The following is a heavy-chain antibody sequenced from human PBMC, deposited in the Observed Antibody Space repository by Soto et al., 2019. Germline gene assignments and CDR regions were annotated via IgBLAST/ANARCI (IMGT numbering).Heavy chain of an antibody. D-gene: IGHD3-10*01. J-gene: IGHJ5*02. CDR3: AREVWGSGRIRFDP. V-gene: IGHV4-34*01. CDR1: GGSYIDSN. Sequence: SETLSLTCAVYGGSYIDSNCSWIRQRPGKGLEWIGEINHSGSTNYNPSLKSRVTISVDTSKNQFSLKLSSVTAADTAVYYCAREVWGSGRIRFDPWGQGTLVTVS. CDR2: INHSGST.